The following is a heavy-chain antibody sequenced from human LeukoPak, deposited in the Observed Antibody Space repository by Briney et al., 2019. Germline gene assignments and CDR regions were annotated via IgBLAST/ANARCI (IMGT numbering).Heavy chain of an antibody. J-gene: IGHJ6*02. CDR2: ISGSGGST. CDR3: AKDVYYYYGMDV. CDR1: GFTFSSYA. Sequence: GGSLRLSCAASGFTFSSYAMSWARQAPGKGLEWVSAISGSGGSTYYADSVKGRFTISRDNSKNTLYLQMNSLRAEDTAVYYCAKDVYYYYGMDVWGQGTTVTVSS. V-gene: IGHV3-23*01.